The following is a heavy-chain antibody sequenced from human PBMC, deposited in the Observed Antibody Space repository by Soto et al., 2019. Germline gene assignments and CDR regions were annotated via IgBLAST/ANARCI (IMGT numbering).Heavy chain of an antibody. V-gene: IGHV1-46*01. CDR2: FDPSGAGT. CDR3: ARDQTTYFFES. D-gene: IGHD1-1*01. CDR1: GNIFTSYY. Sequence: ASVKVSCKASGNIFTSYYIHWVRQALGQGLQWMGIFDPSGAGTNYAHKFEGRVTMTWDTSTSTVYLELRSLTSDDTAVYYCARDQTTYFFESWGQGTLVTVSS. J-gene: IGHJ4*02.